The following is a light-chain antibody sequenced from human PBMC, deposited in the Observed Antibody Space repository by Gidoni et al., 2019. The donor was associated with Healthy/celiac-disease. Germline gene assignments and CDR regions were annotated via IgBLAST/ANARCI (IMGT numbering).Light chain of an antibody. CDR3: SSYTSSSTRV. J-gene: IGLJ3*02. Sequence: QSALTQPASVSGSPGQSITISYTGTSSDVGGYNYVSWYQPHPGKAPKLMIYDVSNRPSGVSNRFSGSKSGNTASLTISGLQAEDEADYYCSSYTSSSTRVFGGGTKLTVL. CDR2: DVS. CDR1: SSDVGGYNY. V-gene: IGLV2-14*01.